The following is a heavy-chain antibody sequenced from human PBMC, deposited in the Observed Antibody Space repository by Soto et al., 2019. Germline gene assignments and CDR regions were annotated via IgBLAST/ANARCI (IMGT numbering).Heavy chain of an antibody. V-gene: IGHV1-2*02. D-gene: IGHD2-8*01. Sequence: QVQLVQSGAEVKKPGASVKVSCKASGYTFTSYYMHWVRQAPGQGLEWMGWINPDSGVTYYPHKFQDRVTMTRDTSISTAYTELSRLTSHDTALYYCARDRGVRDVWGQGTTVIVSS. CDR3: ARDRGVRDV. CDR2: INPDSGVT. J-gene: IGHJ6*02. CDR1: GYTFTSYY.